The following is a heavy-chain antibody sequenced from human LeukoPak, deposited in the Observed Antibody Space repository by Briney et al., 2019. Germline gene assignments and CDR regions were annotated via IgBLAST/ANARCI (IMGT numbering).Heavy chain of an antibody. V-gene: IGHV4-59*01. J-gene: IGHJ4*02. CDR2: IYYSGSI. Sequence: TSETLSLTCTVSGASISSYYWSWIRQPPGKGLEWIGDIYYSGSIKYNPSLKSRVTMSVDTSKNQFSLKLSSVTAVDTAIYYCARENPSGYYNRPIHYWGQGTLVTVSS. D-gene: IGHD3-22*01. CDR1: GASISSYY. CDR3: ARENPSGYYNRPIHY.